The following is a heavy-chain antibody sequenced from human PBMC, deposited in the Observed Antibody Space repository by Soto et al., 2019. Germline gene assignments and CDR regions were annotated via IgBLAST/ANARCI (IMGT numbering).Heavy chain of an antibody. CDR2: ISWEGGRI. D-gene: IGHD3-3*01. V-gene: IGHV3-9*03. CDR3: ALDYVEYVAYDLDEFNC. CDR1: GFNFDDYA. J-gene: IGHJ4*02. Sequence: EVQLVESGGEFVHPGGSLRLSCATSGFNFDDYAMHWVRQVPGKGLEWISGISWEGGRIGLADYVKGRFTIDRDKAKNSLDLEMISWRSEDLALYYSALDYVEYVAYDLDEFNCWGRGTLVTVSS.